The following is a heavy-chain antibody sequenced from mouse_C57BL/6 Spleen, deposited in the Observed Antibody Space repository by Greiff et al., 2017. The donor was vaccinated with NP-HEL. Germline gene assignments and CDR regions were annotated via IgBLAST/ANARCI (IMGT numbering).Heavy chain of an antibody. Sequence: EVQLQRSGAELVRPGASVKLSCTASGFNIKDDYMHWVKQRPEQGLEWIGWIDPENGDTEYASKFQGKATITADTSSNTAYLQLSSLTSEDTAVYYCTTGDDYGYAMDYWGQGTSVTVSS. CDR3: TTGDDYGYAMDY. D-gene: IGHD2-4*01. CDR2: IDPENGDT. CDR1: GFNIKDDY. V-gene: IGHV14-4*01. J-gene: IGHJ4*01.